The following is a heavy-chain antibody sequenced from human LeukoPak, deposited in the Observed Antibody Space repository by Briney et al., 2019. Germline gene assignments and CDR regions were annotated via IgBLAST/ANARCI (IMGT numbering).Heavy chain of an antibody. Sequence: SETLSLTCTVSGGSISSYYWSWIRQPAGKGLEWIGRIYTSGSTNYNPSLKSRVTMSVDTSKNQFSLKLSSVTAADTAVYYCARVTEYYDSSGPYYYYYYMDVWGKGTTVTISS. V-gene: IGHV4-4*07. D-gene: IGHD3-22*01. CDR1: GGSISSYY. J-gene: IGHJ6*03. CDR2: IYTSGST. CDR3: ARVTEYYDSSGPYYYYYYMDV.